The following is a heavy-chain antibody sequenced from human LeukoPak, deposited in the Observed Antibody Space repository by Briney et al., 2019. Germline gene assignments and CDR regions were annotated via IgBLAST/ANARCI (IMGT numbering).Heavy chain of an antibody. CDR1: GYTFTSYG. CDR3: ARALIMVRGVITLAENAFDI. CDR2: ISAYNGNT. J-gene: IGHJ3*02. Sequence: ASVKVSCKASGYTFTSYGISWVRQAPGQGLEWMGWISAYNGNTNYAQKLQGRVTMTTDTSTSTAYMELRSLRSDDTAVYYCARALIMVRGVITLAENAFDIWGQGTMVTVSS. D-gene: IGHD3-10*01. V-gene: IGHV1-18*01.